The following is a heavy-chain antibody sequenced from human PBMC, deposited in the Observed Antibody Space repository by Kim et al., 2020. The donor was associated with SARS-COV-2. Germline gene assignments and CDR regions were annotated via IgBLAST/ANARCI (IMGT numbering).Heavy chain of an antibody. Sequence: GGSLRLSCAASGFTFSSYAMSWVRQAPGKGLEWVSAISGSGGSTYYADSVKGRFTTSRDNSKNTLYLQMNSLRAEDTAVYYCAKKWGYYDSSGSDAFDIWGQGTMVTVSS. V-gene: IGHV3-23*01. CDR3: AKKWGYYDSSGSDAFDI. J-gene: IGHJ3*02. CDR2: ISGSGGST. D-gene: IGHD3-22*01. CDR1: GFTFSSYA.